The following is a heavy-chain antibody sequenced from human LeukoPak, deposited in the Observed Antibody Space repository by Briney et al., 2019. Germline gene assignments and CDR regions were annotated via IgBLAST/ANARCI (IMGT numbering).Heavy chain of an antibody. D-gene: IGHD5-24*01. CDR3: ARMTITKCAMDV. V-gene: IGHV4-39*01. CDR1: GDSIKSGHSY. J-gene: IGHJ6*02. Sequence: PSETLSLTCSVSGDSIKSGHSYWGWIRQSPWKGLEWIGSVYYIGSPYYNPSLNSGRVTISVDTSKNQFSLKLASVTAEDTAVYYCARMTITKCAMDVWGQGTTVTVSS. CDR2: VYYIGSP.